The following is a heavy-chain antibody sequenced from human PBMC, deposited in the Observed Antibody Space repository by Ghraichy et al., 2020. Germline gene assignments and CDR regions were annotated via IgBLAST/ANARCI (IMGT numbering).Heavy chain of an antibody. D-gene: IGHD3-3*01. CDR2: INSDGSST. V-gene: IGHV3-74*01. Sequence: GGSLRLSCAASGFTFSSYWMHWVRQAPGKGLVWVSRINSDGSSTSYADSVKGRFTISRDNAKNTLYLQMNSLRAEDTAVDYCAREHYDFWSGYYSHYYGMDVWGQGTTVTVSS. CDR3: AREHYDFWSGYYSHYYGMDV. J-gene: IGHJ6*02. CDR1: GFTFSSYW.